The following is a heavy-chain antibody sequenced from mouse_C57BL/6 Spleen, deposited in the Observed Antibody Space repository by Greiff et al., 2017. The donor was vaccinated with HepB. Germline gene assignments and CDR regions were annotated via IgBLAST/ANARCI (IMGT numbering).Heavy chain of an antibody. Sequence: EVQLQQSGAELVRPGASVKLSCTASGFNIKDDYMHWVKQRPEQGLEWIGWIDPENGDTEYASKFQGKATITADTSSNTAYLQLSSLTSEDTAVYYCTTMVTTPFAYWGQVTLVTVSA. V-gene: IGHV14-4*01. CDR3: TTMVTTPFAY. J-gene: IGHJ3*01. CDR2: IDPENGDT. CDR1: GFNIKDDY. D-gene: IGHD2-2*01.